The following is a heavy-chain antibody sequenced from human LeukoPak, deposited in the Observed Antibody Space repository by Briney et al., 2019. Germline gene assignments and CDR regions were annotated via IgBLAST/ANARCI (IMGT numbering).Heavy chain of an antibody. J-gene: IGHJ4*02. CDR1: GFTFSIAW. CDR3: TTDIVATRKVY. CDR2: IKSKTDGGTT. Sequence: PGGSLRLSCAASGFTFSIAWMGWVRQAPGKGLEWVGRIKSKTDGGTTDYAAPVKGRFTISRDDSKNTLYLQMNSLKTEDTAVYYCTTDIVATRKVYWGQGTLVTVSS. V-gene: IGHV3-15*01. D-gene: IGHD5-12*01.